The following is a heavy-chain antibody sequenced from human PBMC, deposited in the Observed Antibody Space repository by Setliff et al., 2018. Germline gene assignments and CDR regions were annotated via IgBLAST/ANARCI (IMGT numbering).Heavy chain of an antibody. CDR2: VDPEDGET. D-gene: IGHD3-10*01. J-gene: IGHJ5*02. V-gene: IGHV1-69-2*01. CDR1: GYTFTDYY. Sequence: ASVKVSCKASGYTFTDYYMHWVQQAPGKGLEWMGRVDPEDGETISAEKFQGRVTITADTSTDTAYMDLSSLRSEDTAVYYCATLSKYPYGSGSYMGIRWFDPWGQGTRVTVSS. CDR3: ATLSKYPYGSGSYMGIRWFDP.